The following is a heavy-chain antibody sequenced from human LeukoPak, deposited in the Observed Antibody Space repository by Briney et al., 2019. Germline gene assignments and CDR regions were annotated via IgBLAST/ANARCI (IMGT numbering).Heavy chain of an antibody. V-gene: IGHV3-66*01. CDR1: GFTVSSNY. J-gene: IGHJ5*01. CDR3: ARVERGLFWFDY. D-gene: IGHD3-3*01. CDR2: IYSGGST. Sequence: GGSLRLSCVASGFTVSSNYMSWVRQAPGKGLEWVSVIYSGGSTYYADSVKGRFTISRDNSKNTLYLQMNSLRAEDTAVYYCARVERGLFWFDYWGQGTLVTVSS.